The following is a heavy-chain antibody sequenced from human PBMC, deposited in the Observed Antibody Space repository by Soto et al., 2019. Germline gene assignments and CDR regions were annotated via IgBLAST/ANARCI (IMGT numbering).Heavy chain of an antibody. CDR1: GYTFSSYE. V-gene: IGHV1-8*01. Sequence: QVPLVQSGAEVKKPGASVKVSCKASGYTFSSYEINWVRQATGQGLEWMGWMNPNSGNTGYAQKFQGRVSMTRNTSISTAYMELSSLRSEDTAVYYCARGQSGYGRGWSPNDYWGQGTLVTVSS. J-gene: IGHJ4*02. CDR3: ARGQSGYGRGWSPNDY. CDR2: MNPNSGNT. D-gene: IGHD6-19*01.